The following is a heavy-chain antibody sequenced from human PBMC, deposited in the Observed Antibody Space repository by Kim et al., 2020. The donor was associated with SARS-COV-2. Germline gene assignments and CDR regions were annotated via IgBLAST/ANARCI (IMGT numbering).Heavy chain of an antibody. J-gene: IGHJ4*02. Sequence: GGSLRLSCTASGFTFGDYAMSWVRQAPGKGLEWVGFIRSKAYGGTTEYAASVKGRFTISRDDSKSIAYLQMNSLKTEDTAVYYCAVDRGIAAAGTFDYWGQGTLVTVSS. CDR3: AVDRGIAAAGTFDY. V-gene: IGHV3-49*04. CDR1: GFTFGDYA. D-gene: IGHD6-13*01. CDR2: IRSKAYGGTT.